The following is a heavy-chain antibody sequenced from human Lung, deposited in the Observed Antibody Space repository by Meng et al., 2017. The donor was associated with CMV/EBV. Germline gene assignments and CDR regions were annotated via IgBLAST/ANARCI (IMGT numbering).Heavy chain of an antibody. J-gene: IGHJ4*02. Sequence: VQLVEFWGGLVRPGKTRRPSCAASGFTFRTYAMHWVRQAPGKGLEWMTIISYDGNNKYADSVKGRFTISRDNSKNTLYLQMNSLRTEDTAVYYCAREGPDYNSSYFDYWGQGTLVTVSS. CDR3: AREGPDYNSSYFDY. V-gene: IGHV3-30-3*01. CDR2: ISYDGNN. D-gene: IGHD2/OR15-2a*01. CDR1: GFTFRTYA.